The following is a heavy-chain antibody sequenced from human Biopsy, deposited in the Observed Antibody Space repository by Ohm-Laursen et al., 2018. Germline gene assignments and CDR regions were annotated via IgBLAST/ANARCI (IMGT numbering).Heavy chain of an antibody. CDR2: IYAGATT. D-gene: IGHD2-15*01. CDR3: ARGSGSGFYFDQ. CDR1: KFTVRTNS. Sequence: GSLRLSCSAPKFTVRTNSMSWVRLAPGQGLAWVSVIYAGATTYYPDSVKGRFTISRDNSRNTVYLQMDSLRGEDTAVYFCARGSGSGFYFDQWGQGTLVTVSS. J-gene: IGHJ4*02. V-gene: IGHV3-66*01.